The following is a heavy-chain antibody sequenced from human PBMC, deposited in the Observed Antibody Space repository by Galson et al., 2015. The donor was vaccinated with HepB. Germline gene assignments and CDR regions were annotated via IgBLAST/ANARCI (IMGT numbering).Heavy chain of an antibody. J-gene: IGHJ4*02. Sequence: SVKVSCKASGGTFSTYAINWVRQAPGQGLEWLGGIIPIFGTAKYAQKFQGRVTITADESTSTAYMELSSLRSEDTAVYYCARDLGSGNYYYYYWGQGTLVTVSS. CDR3: ARDLGSGNYYYYY. CDR1: GGTFSTYA. D-gene: IGHD3-10*01. V-gene: IGHV1-69*13. CDR2: IIPIFGTA.